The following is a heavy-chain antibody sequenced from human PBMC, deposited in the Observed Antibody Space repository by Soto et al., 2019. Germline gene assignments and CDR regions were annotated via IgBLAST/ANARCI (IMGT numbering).Heavy chain of an antibody. Sequence: VSCKASGGTFSSYAISWVRQAPGQGLEWMGGIIPIFGTANYAQKFQGRVTITADESTSTAYMELSSLRSEDTAVYYCARAKKMTTEYYYYYYGMDVWGQGTTVTVSS. D-gene: IGHD4-4*01. CDR2: IIPIFGTA. CDR1: GGTFSSYA. CDR3: ARAKKMTTEYYYYYYGMDV. V-gene: IGHV1-69*01. J-gene: IGHJ6*02.